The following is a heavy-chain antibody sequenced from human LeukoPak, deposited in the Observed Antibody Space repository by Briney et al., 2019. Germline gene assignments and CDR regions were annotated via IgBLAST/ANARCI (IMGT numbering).Heavy chain of an antibody. D-gene: IGHD1-1*01. CDR1: GFIFSTYW. CDR2: IKQDGSEK. J-gene: IGHJ4*02. V-gene: IGHV3-7*01. Sequence: GGSLRLSCSASGFIFSTYWMSWVRQAPGKGLEWVANIKQDGSEKHYVDSVKGRFTISRDNAKNSLYLQMNSLRVEDTAVYYCARTSGAGSTFDYWGQGILVTVSS. CDR3: ARTSGAGSTFDY.